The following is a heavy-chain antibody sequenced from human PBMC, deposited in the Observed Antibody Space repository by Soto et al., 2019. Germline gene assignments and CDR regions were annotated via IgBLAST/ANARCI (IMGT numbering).Heavy chain of an antibody. D-gene: IGHD6-13*01. CDR1: GFTFSSYW. V-gene: IGHV3-7*05. CDR3: AREGEQLVVGFDY. J-gene: IGHJ4*02. CDR2: IKQDGSEK. Sequence: PGGSLRLSCAASGFTFSSYWMSWVRQAPGKGLEWVANIKQDGSEKYYVDSVKGRFTISRDNAKNSLYLQMNSLRAEDTAVYYCAREGEQLVVGFDYWGQGTLVTVSS.